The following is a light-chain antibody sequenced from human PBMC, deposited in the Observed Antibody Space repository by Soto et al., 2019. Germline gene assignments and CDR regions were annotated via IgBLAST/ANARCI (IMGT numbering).Light chain of an antibody. CDR2: AAS. Sequence: DIQLTQSPSFLSASVGDRVTITCRAGQSFSNSLAWYQQKPGKAPKLLIYAASTLQSGVPSRFSGSGSGTEFTLTISSLQPEDFATYCCQQPDSYPCTFGQGTKLEIK. V-gene: IGKV1-9*01. CDR1: QSFSNS. J-gene: IGKJ2*02. CDR3: QQPDSYPCT.